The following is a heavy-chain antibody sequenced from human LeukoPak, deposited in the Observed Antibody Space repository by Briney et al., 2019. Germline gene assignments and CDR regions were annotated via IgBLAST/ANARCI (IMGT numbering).Heavy chain of an antibody. Sequence: SETLSLTCTVSGGSVSSGSYYWSWIRQPPGKGLEWIGYIYYSGSTNYNPSLKSRVTISVDTSKNQFSLKLSSVTAADTAVYYCARRRGQSLDPWGQGTLVTVSS. CDR1: GGSVSSGSYY. CDR2: IYYSGST. J-gene: IGHJ5*02. V-gene: IGHV4-61*01. CDR3: ARRRGQSLDP.